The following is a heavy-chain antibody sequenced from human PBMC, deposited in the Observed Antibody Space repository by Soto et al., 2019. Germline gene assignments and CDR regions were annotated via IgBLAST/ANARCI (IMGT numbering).Heavy chain of an antibody. Sequence: QLQLQESGPGLVKPSETLSLTCTVSGGSISSSSYYWGWIRQPPGKGLEWIGGIYYSGSTYYNPSLKSRVTITVDTSKNQFSVKLSSVTAADTAVYYCASHGGSIAAASYGMDVWGQGTTVTVSS. CDR1: GGSISSSSYY. V-gene: IGHV4-39*01. D-gene: IGHD6-13*01. CDR3: ASHGGSIAAASYGMDV. J-gene: IGHJ6*02. CDR2: IYYSGST.